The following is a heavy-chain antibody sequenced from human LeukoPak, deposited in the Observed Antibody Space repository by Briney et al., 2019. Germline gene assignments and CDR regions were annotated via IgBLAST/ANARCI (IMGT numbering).Heavy chain of an antibody. CDR1: GYTLTELS. D-gene: IGHD2-2*01. CDR3: ATDVYCSSTSCMDV. J-gene: IGHJ6*04. CDR2: FDPEDGET. V-gene: IGHV1-24*01. Sequence: ASVKVSCKVSGYTLTELSMHWVRQAPGKGLEWMGGFDPEDGETIYAQKFQGRVTTTEDTSTDTAYMELSSLRSEDTAVYYCATDVYCSSTSCMDVWGKGTTVTVSS.